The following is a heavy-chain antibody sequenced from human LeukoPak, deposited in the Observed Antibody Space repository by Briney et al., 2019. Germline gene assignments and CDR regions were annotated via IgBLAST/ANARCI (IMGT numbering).Heavy chain of an antibody. J-gene: IGHJ4*02. CDR2: INPNSGGT. D-gene: IGHD3-9*01. CDR1: GYTFTGYY. V-gene: IGHV1-2*02. Sequence: ASVKVSCKASGYTFTGYYMHWVRPAPGQGLEWMGWINPNSGGTNYAQKFQGRVTMTRDTSISTAYMELSRLRSDDTAVYYCARGLLRYFDWLLLFGDWGQGTLVTVSS. CDR3: ARGLLRYFDWLLLFGD.